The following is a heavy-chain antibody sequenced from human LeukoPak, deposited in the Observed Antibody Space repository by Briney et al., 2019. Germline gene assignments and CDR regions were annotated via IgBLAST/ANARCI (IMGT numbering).Heavy chain of an antibody. CDR1: GYTFTGYY. CDR3: ALTYCGGDCYSSSAEYFQH. D-gene: IGHD2-21*02. Sequence: ASVKVSCKASGYTFTGYYMHWVRQAPGQGLEWMGWIIPNSGGTNYAQKFQGWVTMTRDTPISTAYMELSRLRSDDTAVYYCALTYCGGDCYSSSAEYFQHWGQGTLVTVSS. V-gene: IGHV1-2*04. J-gene: IGHJ1*01. CDR2: IIPNSGGT.